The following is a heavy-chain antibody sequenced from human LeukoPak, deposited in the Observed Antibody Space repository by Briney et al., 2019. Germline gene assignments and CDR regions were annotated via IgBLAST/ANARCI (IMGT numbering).Heavy chain of an antibody. J-gene: IGHJ5*02. CDR3: ARDAGGRTQREGWFDP. CDR1: EFTFRNYN. D-gene: IGHD1-26*01. Sequence: GGSLRLSCAASEFTFRNYNMNWVRQAPGKGLEWVSSISSGGMWIYYAGSLKGRFTISRDNAKNSLYLQMKSLRVEDTAVYYCARDAGGRTQREGWFDPWGQGTLVTVSS. V-gene: IGHV3-21*01. CDR2: ISSGGMWI.